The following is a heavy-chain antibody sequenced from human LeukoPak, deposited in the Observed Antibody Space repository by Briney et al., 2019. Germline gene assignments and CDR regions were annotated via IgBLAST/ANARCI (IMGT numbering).Heavy chain of an antibody. J-gene: IGHJ4*02. V-gene: IGHV3-48*03. D-gene: IGHD6-6*01. CDR3: ARDLAAPRGFFDY. CDR1: GFSFSTYE. CDR2: ITSSSYA. Sequence: GGSRRLSCAASGFSFSTYEMNWVRQAPGKGLEWVSHITSSSYAYYADSVKGRFTISRDNARNSFYLQMNSLRAEDTAIYYCARDLAAPRGFFDYWGQGTLVTVSS.